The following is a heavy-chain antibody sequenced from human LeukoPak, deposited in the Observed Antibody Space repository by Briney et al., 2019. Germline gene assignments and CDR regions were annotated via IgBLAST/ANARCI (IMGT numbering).Heavy chain of an antibody. J-gene: IGHJ4*02. Sequence: SETLSLTCAVCGGSFSGYYWSWIRQPPGKGLEWIGEINHSGSTNYNPSLKSRVTISVDTSKNQFSLKLSSVTAADTAVYYGVAAADSYYFDYWGQGTLVTVSS. D-gene: IGHD6-13*01. CDR2: INHSGST. V-gene: IGHV4-34*01. CDR1: GGSFSGYY. CDR3: VAAADSYYFDY.